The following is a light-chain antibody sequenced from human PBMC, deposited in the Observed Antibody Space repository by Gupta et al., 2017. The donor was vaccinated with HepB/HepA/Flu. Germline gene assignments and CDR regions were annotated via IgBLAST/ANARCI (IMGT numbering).Light chain of an antibody. CDR2: DNN. V-gene: IGLV1-51*01. Sequence: SVLSQPPSVSAAPGQKVTISCSGSSSNIGNNYVSWYQQLPGTAPKLLIYDNNKRPSGIPDRFSGSKSGTSATLGITGLQTGDEADYYCRTWDSSLSAVVFGGGTKLTVL. CDR3: RTWDSSLSAVV. CDR1: SSNIGNNY. J-gene: IGLJ2*01.